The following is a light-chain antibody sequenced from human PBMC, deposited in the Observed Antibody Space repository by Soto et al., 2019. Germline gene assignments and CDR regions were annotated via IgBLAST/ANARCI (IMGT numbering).Light chain of an antibody. CDR1: YSDVGRYNY. Sequence: QSARTQPASVSGSPGQSITISCTGSYSDVGRYNYVSWYQQHPGKAPRLMIYDVSYRPSGVSNRFSGSKSGNTASLTISGLQAEDEADYYCSSYTSTTTRVFGGGTKLTVL. V-gene: IGLV2-14*03. CDR2: DVS. J-gene: IGLJ2*01. CDR3: SSYTSTTTRV.